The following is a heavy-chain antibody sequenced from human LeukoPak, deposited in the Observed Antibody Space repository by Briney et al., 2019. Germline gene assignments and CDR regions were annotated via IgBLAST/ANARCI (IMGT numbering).Heavy chain of an antibody. V-gene: IGHV3-74*01. D-gene: IGHD1-1*01. J-gene: IGHJ4*02. CDR2: ISGDGSNT. CDR3: TRLAAGTGN. Sequence: GGSLTLSCAASGFTLSSFWIHWVRRAPGRGLVWVSRISGDGSNTYYADSVKGRFTISRDNAKNTLYLQMNSLRAEDTAVYYCTRLAAGTGNWGQGTLVTVSS. CDR1: GFTLSSFW.